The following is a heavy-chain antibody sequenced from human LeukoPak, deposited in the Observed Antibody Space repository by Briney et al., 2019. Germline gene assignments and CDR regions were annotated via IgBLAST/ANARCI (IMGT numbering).Heavy chain of an antibody. CDR1: GFTFSDYY. D-gene: IGHD2-15*01. CDR2: ISNNGGYT. CDR3: AKQLGYCSDGSCYFPY. V-gene: IGHV3-23*01. Sequence: GGSLRLSCAASGFTFSDYYMSWIRQAPGKGLEWVSAISNNGGYTYYADSVQGRFTISRDNTKSTLCLQMNSLRAEDTAVYYCAKQLGYCSDGSCYFPYWGQGTLVTVSS. J-gene: IGHJ4*02.